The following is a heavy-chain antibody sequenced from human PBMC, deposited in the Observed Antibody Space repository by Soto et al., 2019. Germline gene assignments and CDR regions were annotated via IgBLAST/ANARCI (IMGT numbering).Heavy chain of an antibody. CDR3: AQPIVRGWKYLQASAYEV. Sequence: EGQLLESGGGLVRPGGSLRLSCAASGFTFTGFGMHWARQAPWKGRGWLAARGGSGDSEYYAESLKGRFTISRDNSRDTLLLEMDRLRVEDSAVYFCAQPIVRGWKYLQASAYEVWGQGTIVTVSS. CDR1: GFTFTGFG. J-gene: IGHJ3*01. D-gene: IGHD1-7*01. V-gene: IGHV3-23*01. CDR2: RGGSGDSE.